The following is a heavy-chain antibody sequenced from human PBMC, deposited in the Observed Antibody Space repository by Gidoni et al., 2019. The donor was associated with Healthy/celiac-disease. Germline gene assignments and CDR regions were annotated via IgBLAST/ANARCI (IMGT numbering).Heavy chain of an antibody. CDR1: GYTFTSYG. Sequence: QVQLVQSGAEVKKPGASVKVSCTASGYTFTSYGISWVRQAPGQGLEWMGWISAYNGNTNYAQKLQGRVTMTTDTSTSTAYMELRSLRSDDTAVYYCARFQGGLGSQVMVRGVIEYWGQGTLVTVSS. J-gene: IGHJ4*02. V-gene: IGHV1-18*01. D-gene: IGHD3-10*01. CDR2: ISAYNGNT. CDR3: ARFQGGLGSQVMVRGVIEY.